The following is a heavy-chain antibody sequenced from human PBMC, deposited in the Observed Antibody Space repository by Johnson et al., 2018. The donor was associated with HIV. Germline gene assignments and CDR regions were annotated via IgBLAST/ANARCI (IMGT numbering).Heavy chain of an antibody. CDR2: ISSSGDII. CDR3: ARRTVTALFDI. D-gene: IGHD4-17*01. V-gene: IGHV3-11*04. J-gene: IGHJ3*02. CDR1: GFTFSDYY. Sequence: VQLVESGGGLVKPGGSLRLSCAASGFTFSDYYMTWIRQAPGKGLEWPSFISSSGDIIRYADSVKGRFTISRDNAKNSLILQMNSLRDEDTAVYYCARRTVTALFDIWGQGTLVTVSS.